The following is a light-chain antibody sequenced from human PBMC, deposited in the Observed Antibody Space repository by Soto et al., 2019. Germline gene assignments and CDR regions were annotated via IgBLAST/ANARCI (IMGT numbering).Light chain of an antibody. CDR1: SSDVGGYHY. J-gene: IGLJ2*01. V-gene: IGLV2-14*01. Sequence: QSALTQPASVSGSPGQSITISCTGTSSDVGGYHYVSWYQQHPVKAPKLMIYEVSNRPSGVSNRFSGSKSGNTASLTISGLQAEDDADYYCSSYTSSSTRVVVGGGTKLTVL. CDR2: EVS. CDR3: SSYTSSSTRVV.